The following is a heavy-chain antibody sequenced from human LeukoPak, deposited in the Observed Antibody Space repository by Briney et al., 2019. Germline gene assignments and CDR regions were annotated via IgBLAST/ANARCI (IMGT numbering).Heavy chain of an antibody. Sequence: GGSLRLSCAASGFTFSSYWMHWVRQAPGKGLVWVSRINSEGSSTSYADSVKGRFAISRDNAKNTLYLQMNSLRAEDTAVYYCARETDCSSTSCYAGSDYWGQRTLVTVSS. J-gene: IGHJ4*02. V-gene: IGHV3-74*01. CDR2: INSEGSST. D-gene: IGHD2-2*01. CDR3: ARETDCSSTSCYAGSDY. CDR1: GFTFSSYW.